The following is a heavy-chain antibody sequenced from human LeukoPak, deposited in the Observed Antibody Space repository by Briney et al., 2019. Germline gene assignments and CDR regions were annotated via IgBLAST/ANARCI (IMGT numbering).Heavy chain of an antibody. CDR1: GFTFSNYW. D-gene: IGHD2/OR15-2a*01. J-gene: IGHJ6*02. Sequence: PGGSLRLSCAASGFTFSNYWMHWVRQAPGKGLVWVSRISTDGSSRSYADSVKGRFTISRDNGKNTLYLQMNSLRAEDTAVYYCASYLTSIPSGMDVWGQGATVTVSS. CDR3: ASYLTSIPSGMDV. CDR2: ISTDGSSR. V-gene: IGHV3-74*01.